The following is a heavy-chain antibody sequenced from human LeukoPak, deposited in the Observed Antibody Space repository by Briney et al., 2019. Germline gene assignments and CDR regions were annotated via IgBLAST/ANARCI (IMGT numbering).Heavy chain of an antibody. J-gene: IGHJ4*01. V-gene: IGHV3-30*04. CDR3: VRDGGYTGGWTYGAGDY. CDR2: ISNGGNEK. D-gene: IGHD2-8*02. Sequence: GGSLRLSCAASGFTFSAYVMHWVRQAPGKGLECVAVISNGGNEKYYADSVKGRFSISRDNSKNTLYLQMNSLRTEDTAVYYCVRDGGYTGGWTYGAGDYWGQGNLVTVSS. CDR1: GFTFSAYV.